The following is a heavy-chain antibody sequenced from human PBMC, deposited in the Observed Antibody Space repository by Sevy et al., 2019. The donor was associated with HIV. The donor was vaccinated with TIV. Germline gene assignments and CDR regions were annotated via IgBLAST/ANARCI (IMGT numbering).Heavy chain of an antibody. CDR2: IKQDGSEK. J-gene: IGHJ3*02. V-gene: IGHV3-7*01. CDR3: ARLNRGYDFWSGYSSGGAFDI. Sequence: GGSLRLSCAASGFTFSSNWMSWVRQAPGKGLEWVANIKQDGSEKYYVDSEKGRFTISRDNAKNSLYLQMNSLRAEDTAVYCCARLNRGYDFWSGYSSGGAFDIWGQGTMVTVSS. CDR1: GFTFSSNW. D-gene: IGHD3-3*01.